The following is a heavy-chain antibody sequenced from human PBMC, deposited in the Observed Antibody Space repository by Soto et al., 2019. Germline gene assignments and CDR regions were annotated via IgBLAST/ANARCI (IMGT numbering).Heavy chain of an antibody. V-gene: IGHV4-34*01. J-gene: IGHJ4*02. D-gene: IGHD3-22*01. CDR3: ARAYYYDSSGYYVAFEY. CDR2: INHSGST. CDR1: GGSFSGYY. Sequence: SQTLSLTCAVYGGSFSGYYWSWIRQPPGKGLEWIGEINHSGSTNYNPSLKSRVTISVDTSKNQFSLKLSSVTAADTAVYYCARAYYYDSSGYYVAFEYWGQGTLVTVYS.